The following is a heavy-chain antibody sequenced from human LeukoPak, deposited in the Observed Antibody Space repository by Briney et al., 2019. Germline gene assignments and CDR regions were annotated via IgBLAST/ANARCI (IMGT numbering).Heavy chain of an antibody. CDR3: ARAGGYYDSSGYLRDAFDI. CDR2: INAGNGNT. V-gene: IGHV1-3*01. D-gene: IGHD3-22*01. Sequence: GASVKVSCKASGYTFTSYAMHWVRQAPGQRLEWMGWINAGNGNTKYSQKFQGRVTITRDTSASTAYMELSSLRSEDTAVYYCARAGGYYDSSGYLRDAFDIWGQGTMVTVSS. J-gene: IGHJ3*02. CDR1: GYTFTSYA.